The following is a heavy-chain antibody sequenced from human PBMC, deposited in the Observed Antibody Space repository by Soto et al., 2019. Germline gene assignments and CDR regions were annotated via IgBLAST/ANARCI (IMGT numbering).Heavy chain of an antibody. Sequence: SETLSLTCAVSGGSFSDYYWSWIRQPPGKGLEWIGEINHARRTNYNPSLKSRVTLSVDTSKNQFSLKLSSVTAADTAVHYCARGTSGGLGNYWGQGTLVTVSS. J-gene: IGHJ4*02. D-gene: IGHD2-15*01. CDR1: GGSFSDYY. CDR3: ARGTSGGLGNY. V-gene: IGHV4-34*01. CDR2: INHARRT.